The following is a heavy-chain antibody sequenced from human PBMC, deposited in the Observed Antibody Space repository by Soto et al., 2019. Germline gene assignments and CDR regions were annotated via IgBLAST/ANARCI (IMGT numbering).Heavy chain of an antibody. Sequence: QVQLVQSGAEGKKPGSSVKVSCKASGGTFSSYAISWVRQAPGQGLEWMGGIIPIFGTANYAQKFQGRVTITEDESTSTDYMDLSSLRSEDTAVYYCARDPYYYGSGSYWGMDVWGQGTTVTVSS. CDR3: ARDPYYYGSGSYWGMDV. CDR2: IIPIFGTA. V-gene: IGHV1-69*12. D-gene: IGHD3-10*01. J-gene: IGHJ6*02. CDR1: GGTFSSYA.